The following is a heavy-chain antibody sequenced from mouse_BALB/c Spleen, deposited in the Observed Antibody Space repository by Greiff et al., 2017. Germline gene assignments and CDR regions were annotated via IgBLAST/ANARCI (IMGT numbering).Heavy chain of an antibody. CDR2: INPSTGYT. CDR3: AREGGRIPFAY. CDR1: GYTFTSYW. V-gene: IGHV1-7*01. J-gene: IGHJ3*01. Sequence: VKLVESGAELAKPGASVKMSCKASGYTFTSYWMHWVKQRPGQGLEWIGYINPSTGYTEYNQKFKDKATLTADKSSSTAYMQLSSLTSEDSAVYYCAREGGRIPFAYWGQGTLVTVSA. D-gene: IGHD1-1*01.